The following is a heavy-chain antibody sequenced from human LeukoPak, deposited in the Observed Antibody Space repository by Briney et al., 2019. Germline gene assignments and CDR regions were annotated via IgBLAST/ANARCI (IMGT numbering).Heavy chain of an antibody. CDR3: ARDQSSSFVAFDI. V-gene: IGHV1-2*02. CDR2: INPNSGGT. Sequence: ASVKVSCKASGYTFTGYYMHWVRQAPGQGLEWMGWINPNSGGTNYAQKFQGRVTMTRDTSISTAYMELSRLRSDDTAVYYCARDQSSSFVAFDIWGQGTMVTVSS. J-gene: IGHJ3*02. CDR1: GYTFTGYY. D-gene: IGHD6-13*01.